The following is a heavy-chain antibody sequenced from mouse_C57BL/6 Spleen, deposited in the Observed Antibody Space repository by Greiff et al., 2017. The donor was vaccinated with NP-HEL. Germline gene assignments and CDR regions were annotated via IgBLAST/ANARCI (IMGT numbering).Heavy chain of an antibody. J-gene: IGHJ2*01. CDR3: ENYGSSSDY. CDR1: GYNFNDYE. D-gene: IGHD1-1*01. CDR2: IHPENGGI. V-gene: IGHV1-13*01. Sequence: QVQLQQSGPELVIPVSSVPLSLHTSGYNFNDYEIQWVKQSLKQGLEWIGAIHPENGGIHCNQKFKGKATFTVDTSSNTAYMQLRSLTSEDTADSYCENYGSSSDYWGQGTTLTVSS.